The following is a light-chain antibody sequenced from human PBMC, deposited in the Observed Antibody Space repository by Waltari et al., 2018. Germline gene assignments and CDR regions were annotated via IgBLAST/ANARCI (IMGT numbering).Light chain of an antibody. CDR1: VLANKY. CDR2: RDT. Sequence: SFELTQTSSLSVSPGQTVRISCSGDVLANKYARWLQQKPGQAPVLIIFRDTERTSGLPERFSGSSSGTTATLIIRGAQVEDEGDYYCYAAADNNLGVFGGGTKVTVL. CDR3: YAAADNNLGV. V-gene: IGLV3-27*01. J-gene: IGLJ2*01.